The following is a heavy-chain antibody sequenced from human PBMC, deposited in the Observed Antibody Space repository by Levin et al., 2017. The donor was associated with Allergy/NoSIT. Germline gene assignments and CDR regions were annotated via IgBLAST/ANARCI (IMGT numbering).Heavy chain of an antibody. CDR3: ARVPKRITIFGVVISPQYYFDY. Sequence: ASVKVSCKASGYTFTSYDINWVRQATGQGLEWMGWMNPNSGNTGYAQKFQGRVTMTRNTSISTAYMELSSLRSEDTAVYYCARVPKRITIFGVVISPQYYFDYWGQGTLVTVSS. CDR2: MNPNSGNT. D-gene: IGHD3-3*01. J-gene: IGHJ4*02. V-gene: IGHV1-8*01. CDR1: GYTFTSYD.